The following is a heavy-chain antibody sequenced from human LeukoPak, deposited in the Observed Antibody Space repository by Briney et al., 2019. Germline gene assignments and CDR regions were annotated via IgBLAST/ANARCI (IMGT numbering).Heavy chain of an antibody. V-gene: IGHV3-21*01. J-gene: IGHJ6*02. CDR2: ISSSSSYI. CDR3: ARAGKDSSGYYKYYYYYGMDV. D-gene: IGHD3-22*01. Sequence: GRSLRLSCAASGFSFSSYPMHWVRQAPGKGLEWVSSISSSSSYIYYADSVKGRFTISRDNAKNSLYLQMNSLRAEDTAVYYCARAGKDSSGYYKYYYYYGMDVWGQGTTVTVSS. CDR1: GFSFSSYP.